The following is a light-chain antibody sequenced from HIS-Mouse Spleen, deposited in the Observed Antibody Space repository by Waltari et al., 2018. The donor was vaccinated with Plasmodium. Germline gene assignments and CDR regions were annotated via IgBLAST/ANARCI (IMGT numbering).Light chain of an antibody. CDR1: QSVLYSSNNKNY. J-gene: IGKJ4*01. CDR2: WAS. Sequence: IVMTQSPDSLAVSLGERATINCKSSQSVLYSSNNKNYLAWYQQKPAQPPKLRIYWASTRESGVPDLFSGSGSGTDFTLTISSLQAEDVAVYYCQQYYSTPLTFGGGTKVEIK. CDR3: QQYYSTPLT. V-gene: IGKV4-1*01.